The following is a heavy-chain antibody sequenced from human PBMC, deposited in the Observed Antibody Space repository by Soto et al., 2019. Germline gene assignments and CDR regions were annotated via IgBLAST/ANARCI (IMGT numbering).Heavy chain of an antibody. Sequence: SETLSLTCTVSGGSVSSGSYYWSWIRQPPGKGLEWIGYIYYSGSTNYNPSLKSRVTISVDTSKNQFSLKLSSVTAADTAVYYCARGLYSSFYFDYWGQGTLVTVSS. CDR3: ARGLYSSFYFDY. V-gene: IGHV4-61*01. CDR1: GGSVSSGSYY. CDR2: IYYSGST. D-gene: IGHD6-6*01. J-gene: IGHJ4*02.